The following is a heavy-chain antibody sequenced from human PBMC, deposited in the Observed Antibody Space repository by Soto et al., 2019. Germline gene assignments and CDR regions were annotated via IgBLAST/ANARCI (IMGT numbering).Heavy chain of an antibody. CDR2: IWDDGNYK. D-gene: IGHD3-3*01. CDR3: ARNDFWSGYYQYYYYGMDV. J-gene: IGHJ6*02. CDR1: GFTFSSYG. Sequence: QVQLVESGGGVVQPGRSLRLSCAASGFTFSSYGMHWVRQAPGKGLEWVAVIWDDGNYKYYADSVKGRFTISRDNSKNTLYLHMNSLRAEDTAVYYCARNDFWSGYYQYYYYGMDVWGQGTTVTVSS. V-gene: IGHV3-33*01.